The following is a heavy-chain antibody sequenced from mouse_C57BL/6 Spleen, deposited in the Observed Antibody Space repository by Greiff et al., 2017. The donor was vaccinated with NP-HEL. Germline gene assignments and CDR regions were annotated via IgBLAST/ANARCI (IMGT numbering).Heavy chain of an antibody. V-gene: IGHV1-18*01. CDR1: GYTFTDYN. D-gene: IGHD2-4*01. J-gene: IGHJ1*03. CDR2: INPNNGGT. Sequence: EVQLQQSGPELVKPGASVKIPCKASGYTFTDYNMDWVKQSHGKSLEWIGDINPNNGGTIYNQKFKGKATLTVDKSSSTAYMELRSLTSEDTAVYYCARWGYDYDGWYFDVWGTGTTVTVSS. CDR3: ARWGYDYDGWYFDV.